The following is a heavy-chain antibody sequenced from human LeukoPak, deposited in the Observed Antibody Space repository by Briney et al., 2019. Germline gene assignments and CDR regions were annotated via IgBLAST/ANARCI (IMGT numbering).Heavy chain of an antibody. D-gene: IGHD6-13*01. Sequence: PGGSLRLSCAASGFTFSSYSMNWVRQAPGKGLEWVSYISSSSSTIYYADSVKGRFTISRDNSKNTLYLQMNSLRAEDTAVYYCARDVLRGSSYFDYWGQGTLVTVSS. CDR1: GFTFSSYS. CDR3: ARDVLRGSSYFDY. CDR2: ISSSSSTI. J-gene: IGHJ4*02. V-gene: IGHV3-48*01.